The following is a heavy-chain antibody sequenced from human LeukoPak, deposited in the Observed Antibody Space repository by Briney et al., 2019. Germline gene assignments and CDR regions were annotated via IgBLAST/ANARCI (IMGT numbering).Heavy chain of an antibody. V-gene: IGHV1-2*02. D-gene: IGHD3-22*01. Sequence: ASVKVSCKASGYTFTGYYMYWVRQAPGQGLEWMGWINPDSGGTNYAQKFQGRVTMTRDTSISTAYMELSRLRSDDTAVYYCARDLEYYYDSSGYVYYYYYMDVWGKGTTVTISS. J-gene: IGHJ6*03. CDR1: GYTFTGYY. CDR2: INPDSGGT. CDR3: ARDLEYYYDSSGYVYYYYYMDV.